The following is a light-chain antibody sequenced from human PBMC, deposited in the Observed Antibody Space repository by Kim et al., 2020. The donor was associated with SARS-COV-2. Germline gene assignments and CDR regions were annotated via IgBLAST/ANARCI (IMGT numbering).Light chain of an antibody. CDR1: SSDVGGYNY. J-gene: IGLJ1*01. Sequence: GQSITISCTGTSSDVGGYNYVSWYQQHPGKAPKLMIYDVSNRPSGVSNRFSGSKSGNKASLTISGLQAEDEADYYCSSYTSSSTYVFGTGTKVTVL. V-gene: IGLV2-14*03. CDR3: SSYTSSSTYV. CDR2: DVS.